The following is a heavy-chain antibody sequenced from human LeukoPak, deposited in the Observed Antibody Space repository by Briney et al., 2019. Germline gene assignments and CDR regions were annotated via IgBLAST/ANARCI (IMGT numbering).Heavy chain of an antibody. V-gene: IGHV3-74*01. Sequence: PGGSLRLSCAASGFTFSRYWMHWVRQAPGKGLLWVLRINSDGSFTSYADSVKGRFTISRDNAKNTLYVQMNSLRVEDTAVYYCAKEWSLGAFDIWGQGTKVTVTS. CDR3: AKEWSLGAFDI. D-gene: IGHD1-26*01. J-gene: IGHJ3*02. CDR1: GFTFSRYW. CDR2: INSDGSFT.